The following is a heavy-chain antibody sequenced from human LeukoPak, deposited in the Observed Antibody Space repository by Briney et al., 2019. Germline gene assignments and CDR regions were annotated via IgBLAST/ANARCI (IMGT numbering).Heavy chain of an antibody. D-gene: IGHD2-2*01. J-gene: IGHJ4*02. Sequence: RPSETLSLTCGVSNYYISSGSYWSWIRQPPGKGLEWIGSIYHTGSAYYSSSLQSRVTISVDTSKNQFSVKLSSVTAADTAAYYCARANDRGGTSPLDYWGQGTLATVSS. CDR3: ARANDRGGTSPLDY. V-gene: IGHV4-38-2*01. CDR2: IYHTGSA. CDR1: NYYISSGSY.